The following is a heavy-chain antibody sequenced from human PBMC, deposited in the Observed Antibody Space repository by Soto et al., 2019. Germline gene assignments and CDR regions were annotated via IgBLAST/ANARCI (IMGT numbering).Heavy chain of an antibody. D-gene: IGHD6-13*01. Sequence: SLRLSCAASRFGFSTYYMAWTRQAPGKGLEWVSGISGSGGTTYYADSVKGRFTISRDNSKNTLYLQVNSLRTEDTAVYYCAKDQAAAGTISRYFQHWGQGTLVTVSS. CDR1: RFGFSTYY. J-gene: IGHJ1*01. V-gene: IGHV3-23*01. CDR3: AKDQAAAGTISRYFQH. CDR2: ISGSGGTT.